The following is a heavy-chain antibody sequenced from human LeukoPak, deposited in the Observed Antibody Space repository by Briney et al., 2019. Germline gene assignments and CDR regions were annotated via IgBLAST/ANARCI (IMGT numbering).Heavy chain of an antibody. CDR3: AKDQQSISYSP. CDR1: GFTFSSYA. D-gene: IGHD4-11*01. V-gene: IGHV3-23*01. Sequence: HPGGSLRLSCAGSGFTFSSYAMSWVRQAPGRGLEWVSAISGSGGSTYYADSVKGRFTISRDNSKNTLYLQMNSLRAEDTAIYYCAKDQQSISYSPWGQGTLVTVSS. J-gene: IGHJ5*02. CDR2: ISGSGGST.